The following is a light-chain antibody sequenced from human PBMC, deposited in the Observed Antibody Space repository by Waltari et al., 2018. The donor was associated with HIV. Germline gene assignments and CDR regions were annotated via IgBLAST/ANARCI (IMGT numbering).Light chain of an antibody. V-gene: IGLV1-44*01. Sequence: SVLTQPTPASGTPGQQITISCPWNISNLGSNSVTWSQQFSGAAPKLLIFINNHHPSWVPARFSGSKSGSAASLAISGLHSDDEAIYHCATWDDTLSGPVFGGGTKLTVL. CDR1: ISNLGSNS. CDR3: ATWDDTLSGPV. CDR2: INN. J-gene: IGLJ3*02.